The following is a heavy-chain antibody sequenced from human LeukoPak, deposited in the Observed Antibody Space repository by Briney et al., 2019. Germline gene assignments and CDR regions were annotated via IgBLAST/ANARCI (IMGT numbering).Heavy chain of an antibody. CDR2: IYYSGST. V-gene: IGHV4-31*03. D-gene: IGHD3-22*01. J-gene: IGHJ3*02. Sequence: SETLSLTCTVSGGSISSGGYTWSWIRQHPGKGLEWIGYIYYSGSTYYNTSLKSRVTISVETSKNQFSLKLSSVTAADTAVYHCARDITIGYDSSWFRYAAAFDICGQGTMVTVSS. CDR1: GGSISSGGYT. CDR3: ARDITIGYDSSWFRYAAAFDI.